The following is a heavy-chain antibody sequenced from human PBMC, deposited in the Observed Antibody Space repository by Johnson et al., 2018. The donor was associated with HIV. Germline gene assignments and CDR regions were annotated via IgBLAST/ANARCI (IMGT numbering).Heavy chain of an antibody. Sequence: VQLVESGGALVQPGGSLRLSCAASGFTFSSHWMHWVRQAPGKGLVWVSRINSDGSIISYADSVKGRLTISRDNAKNTLYLQMNSLRGEDTAVYYCARGGRYSESVNDAHDIWGQGTKVTVSS. CDR1: GFTFSSHW. J-gene: IGHJ3*02. D-gene: IGHD1-26*01. CDR2: INSDGSII. CDR3: ARGGRYSESVNDAHDI. V-gene: IGHV3-74*01.